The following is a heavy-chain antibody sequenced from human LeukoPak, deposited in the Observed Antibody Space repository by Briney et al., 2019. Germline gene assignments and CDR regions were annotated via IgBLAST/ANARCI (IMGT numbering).Heavy chain of an antibody. CDR3: ARPTARLGWFDP. D-gene: IGHD6-6*01. Sequence: SETLSLTCTVSGGSISSYYWGWIRQPPGKGLEWIGSIYHSGRTFYNPSLKSRVTISVDTSKNQFSLKLTSVTAADTAVYYCARPTARLGWFDPWGQGTLVTVSS. V-gene: IGHV4-38-2*02. CDR2: IYHSGRT. J-gene: IGHJ5*02. CDR1: GGSISSYY.